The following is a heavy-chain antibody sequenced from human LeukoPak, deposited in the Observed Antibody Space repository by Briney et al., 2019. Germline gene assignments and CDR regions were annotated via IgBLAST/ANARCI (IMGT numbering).Heavy chain of an antibody. CDR3: AKRGVVIRVFLVGFHKEAYYFDS. V-gene: IGHV3-23*01. J-gene: IGHJ4*02. CDR2: LSGSGGGT. D-gene: IGHD3-10*01. CDR1: GITLSNYG. Sequence: GGSLRLSCAVSGITLSNYGMSWVRQAPGKGLEWVAGLSGSGGGTNYADSVQGRVTTSRDTPNNTLYLQMNSLRAEDTAVYFCAKRGVVIRVFLVGFHKEAYYFDSWGQGALVTVSS.